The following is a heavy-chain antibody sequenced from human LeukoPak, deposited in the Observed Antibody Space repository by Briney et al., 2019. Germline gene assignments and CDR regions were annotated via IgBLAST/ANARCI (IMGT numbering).Heavy chain of an antibody. CDR2: ISSSSSTI. CDR1: GFTFSSYS. CDR3: AGGLHRRCSGGICYQPFDY. V-gene: IGHV3-48*01. Sequence: GGSLRLSCAASGFTFSSYSMNWVRQAPGKGLEWVSYISSSSSTIYYADSVKGRFTISRDNSRNTLYLQMNSLRAEDSAVYYCAGGLHRRCSGGICYQPFDYWGQGTLVTVSS. J-gene: IGHJ4*02. D-gene: IGHD2-15*01.